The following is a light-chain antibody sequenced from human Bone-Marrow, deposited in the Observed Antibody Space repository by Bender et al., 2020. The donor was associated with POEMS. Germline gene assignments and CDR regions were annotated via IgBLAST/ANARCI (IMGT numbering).Light chain of an antibody. J-gene: IGLJ3*02. CDR2: LESSGSY. CDR1: SGHSWYT. V-gene: IGLV4-60*03. Sequence: QPVLTQSSSASASLGSSVKLTCTLTSGHSWYTIAWHQQQPGKAPRYLMKLESSGSYNKGSGVPDRFSGSSSGADRYLTISDLQSEDEADYYCETWGTNSWVFGGGTKLTVL. CDR3: ETWGTNSWV.